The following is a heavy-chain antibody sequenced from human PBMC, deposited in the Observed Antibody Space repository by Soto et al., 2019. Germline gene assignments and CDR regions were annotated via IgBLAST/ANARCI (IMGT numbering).Heavy chain of an antibody. CDR3: ARDSVVVVVPAATYADYYYYYGMDV. CDR2: IIPIFGTA. V-gene: IGHV1-69*13. CDR1: GGTFSSYA. Sequence: ASVKVSCKASGGTFSSYAISWVRQAPGQGLEWMGGIIPIFGTANYAQKFQGRVTITADESTSTAYMELSSLRSEDTAVYYCARDSVVVVVPAATYADYYYYYGMDVWGQGTTVTVSS. J-gene: IGHJ6*02. D-gene: IGHD2-2*01.